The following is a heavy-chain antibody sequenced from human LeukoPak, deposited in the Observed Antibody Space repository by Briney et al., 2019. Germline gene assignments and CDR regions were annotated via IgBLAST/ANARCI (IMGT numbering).Heavy chain of an antibody. V-gene: IGHV3-7*03. J-gene: IGHJ4*02. CDR1: GFTFSSYW. Sequence: PGGSLRLSCAASGFTFSSYWMSWVRQAPGKGLEWVANIKQDGSEKYYVDSVKGRFIISRDNAENSLYLQMNSLRAEDTAVYYCARDCSGGSCVDYWGQGILVTVSS. CDR3: ARDCSGGSCVDY. D-gene: IGHD2-15*01. CDR2: IKQDGSEK.